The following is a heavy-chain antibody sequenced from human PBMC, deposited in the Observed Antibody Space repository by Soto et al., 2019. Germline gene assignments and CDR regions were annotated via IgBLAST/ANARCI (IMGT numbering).Heavy chain of an antibody. CDR3: ARGSRYYYYYYGMDV. V-gene: IGHV1-69*01. CDR1: GGTFSSYA. CDR2: IIPIFGTA. Sequence: QVQLVQSGAEVKKPGSSVKVSCKASGGTFSSYAISWVRQAPGQGLEWMGGIIPIFGTANYAQKFLGRVTITADESTSPAYMELSSLRSEDTVVYYCARGSRYYYYYYGMDVWGQGTTVTVSS. J-gene: IGHJ6*02.